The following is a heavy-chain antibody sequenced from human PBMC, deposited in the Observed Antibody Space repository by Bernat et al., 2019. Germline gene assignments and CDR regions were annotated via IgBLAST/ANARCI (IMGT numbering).Heavy chain of an antibody. D-gene: IGHD3-3*01. V-gene: IGHV3-30-3*01. CDR2: ISYDGSNK. J-gene: IGHJ6*02. Sequence: QVQLVESGGGVVQPGRSLRLSCAASGFTFSSYAMHWVRQAPGKGLEWVAVISYDGSNKYYADSVKGRFTISRDNSKNTLYLQMNSLRAEDTAVYYCARNREYWSAYDLPNYYCYGMDVWGQGTTVTVSS. CDR3: ARNREYWSAYDLPNYYCYGMDV. CDR1: GFTFSSYA.